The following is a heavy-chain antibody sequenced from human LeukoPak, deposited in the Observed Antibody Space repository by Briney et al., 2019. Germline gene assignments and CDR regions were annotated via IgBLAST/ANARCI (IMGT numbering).Heavy chain of an antibody. J-gene: IGHJ4*02. CDR2: INPSVGST. V-gene: IGHV1-46*01. CDR3: ARDLSARYYYRSGSQFDY. D-gene: IGHD3-10*01. CDR1: VYTYTSYY. Sequence: ASLRVSCTPSVYTYTSYYMHWVRQAPGQGLEWMGVINPSVGSTSYAHKFQRRVTVTRDTFTSTVYMALSSLRSEDTAVYYCARDLSARYYYRSGSQFDYWGQGTVVTVSS.